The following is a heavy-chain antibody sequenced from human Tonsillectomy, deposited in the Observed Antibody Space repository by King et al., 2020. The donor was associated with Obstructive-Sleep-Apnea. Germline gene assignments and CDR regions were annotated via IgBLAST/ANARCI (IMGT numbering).Heavy chain of an antibody. V-gene: IGHV1-18*01. D-gene: IGHD6-19*01. Sequence: QLVQSGAEVKKPGASVKVSCKASGYTFTSHGISWVRQAPGQGLEWMGWIRTYNGNTNYAQTFQGRVTMTTDTSTTTAYMELRSLRSDDTAVYYCARMNHVAVAGGLDSWGQGSLLSVSP. CDR3: ARMNHVAVAGGLDS. CDR1: GYTFTSHG. CDR2: IRTYNGNT. J-gene: IGHJ4*02.